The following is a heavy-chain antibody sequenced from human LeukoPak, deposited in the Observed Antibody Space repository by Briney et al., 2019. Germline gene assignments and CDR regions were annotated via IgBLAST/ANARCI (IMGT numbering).Heavy chain of an antibody. D-gene: IGHD3-22*01. V-gene: IGHV3-30-3*02. CDR3: AKSSYYDSSGFYREYYFDY. CDR1: GFTFSNYA. J-gene: IGHJ4*02. Sequence: PGGSLRLSCADSGFTFSNYAMHWVRQTPGKGLEWVAVISYDGSTKYYADSVKGRFIISRDNSKNSLYLQMNSLRAGDTAVYYCAKSSYYDSSGFYREYYFDYWGQGTLVPVSS. CDR2: ISYDGSTK.